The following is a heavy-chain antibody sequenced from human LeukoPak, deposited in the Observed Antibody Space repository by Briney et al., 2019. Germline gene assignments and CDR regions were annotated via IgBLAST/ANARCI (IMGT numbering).Heavy chain of an antibody. CDR1: GFTFSSYW. Sequence: GGSLRLSCAASGFTFSSYWMSWVRQAPGKGLVWVSRINNDGSSTSYADSVKGRFTISRDNAKNTLYLQINSLRAEDTAVYYCARDDSRGFAYWGQGTLVTVSS. CDR2: INNDGSST. V-gene: IGHV3-74*01. D-gene: IGHD2-21*01. CDR3: ARDDSRGFAY. J-gene: IGHJ4*02.